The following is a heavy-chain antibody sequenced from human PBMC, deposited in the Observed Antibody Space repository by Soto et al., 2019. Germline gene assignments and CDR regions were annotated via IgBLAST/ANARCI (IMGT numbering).Heavy chain of an antibody. CDR2: ISYDGSNK. D-gene: IGHD1-26*01. CDR3: AKEGRWELLGNYYYGMDV. V-gene: IGHV3-30*18. J-gene: IGHJ6*02. CDR1: GFTFSSYG. Sequence: QVQLVESGGGVVQPGRSLRLSCAASGFTFSSYGMHWVRQAPGKGLEWVAVISYDGSNKYYADSVKGRFTISRDNSKNTLYLQMTSLRAEDTAVYYCAKEGRWELLGNYYYGMDVWGQGTTVTVSS.